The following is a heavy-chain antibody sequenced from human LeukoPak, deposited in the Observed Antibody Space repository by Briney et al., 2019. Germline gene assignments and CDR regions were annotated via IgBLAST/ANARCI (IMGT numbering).Heavy chain of an antibody. Sequence: PSETLSLTCTVSGGSISSYYWSWIRQPPGKGPEWIGYIYYSGSTNYNPSLKSRVTISVDTSKNQFSLKLSSVTAADTAVYYCAREAITGTRFDPWGQGTLVTVSS. CDR1: GGSISSYY. D-gene: IGHD1-20*01. J-gene: IGHJ5*02. V-gene: IGHV4-59*01. CDR3: AREAITGTRFDP. CDR2: IYYSGST.